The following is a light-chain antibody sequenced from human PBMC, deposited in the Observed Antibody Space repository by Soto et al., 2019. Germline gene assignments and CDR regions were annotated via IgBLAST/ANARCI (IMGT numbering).Light chain of an antibody. CDR1: HSVSSS. CDR3: QQRSNWPLT. CDR2: DAS. V-gene: IGKV3-11*01. J-gene: IGKJ4*01. Sequence: EIVLTQSPATVSLSPGERSTLGGMSSHSVSSSLAWYQQKFGQAPRLLIYDASNRATGIPARFSGSGSGTDFTLTISSLEPEDFAVYYCQQRSNWPLTFGGGTKV.